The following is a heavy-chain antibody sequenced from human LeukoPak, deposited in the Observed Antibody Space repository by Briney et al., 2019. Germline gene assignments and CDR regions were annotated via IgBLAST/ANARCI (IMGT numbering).Heavy chain of an antibody. D-gene: IGHD6-13*01. CDR3: ARDMYSSSWSAAFDI. J-gene: IGHJ3*02. CDR2: IIPILGIA. CDR1: GGTFSSYA. V-gene: IGHV1-69*04. Sequence: ASVKVSCKASGGTFSSYAISWVRQAPGQGLEWMGRIIPILGIANYAQKLQGRVTMTTDTSTSTAYMELRSLRSDDTAVYYCARDMYSSSWSAAFDIWGQGTMVTVSS.